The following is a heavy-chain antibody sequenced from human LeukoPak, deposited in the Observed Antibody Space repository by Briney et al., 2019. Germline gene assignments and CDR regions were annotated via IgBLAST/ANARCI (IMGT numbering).Heavy chain of an antibody. V-gene: IGHV1-8*01. Sequence: ASVKVSCKASGYTFTSYDINWVRQATGQGLEWMGWMNPNSGNTGYAQKFQGRVTMTRNTSISTAYMELSSLRSEDTAVYYCARGIVGPTPNAFDIWGQGTMVTVSS. CDR2: MNPNSGNT. CDR1: GYTFTSYD. J-gene: IGHJ3*02. D-gene: IGHD1-26*01. CDR3: ARGIVGPTPNAFDI.